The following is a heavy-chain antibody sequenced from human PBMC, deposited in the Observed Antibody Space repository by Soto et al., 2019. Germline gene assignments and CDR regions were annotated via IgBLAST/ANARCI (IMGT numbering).Heavy chain of an antibody. CDR3: EHSRGYVGFDY. CDR1: GFSLTTYGVG. CDR2: IYWDDDK. J-gene: IGHJ4*02. D-gene: IGHD5-12*01. V-gene: IGHV2-5*02. Sequence: QITLKETGPTLVNPTQTLTLTCTFSGFSLTTYGVGVGWIRQPPGKALEWLAFIYWDDDKRYSPSLKSRLTITKDTSKTQVALRMTNMDPVDTATYYCEHSRGYVGFDYWGQGILVTVSS.